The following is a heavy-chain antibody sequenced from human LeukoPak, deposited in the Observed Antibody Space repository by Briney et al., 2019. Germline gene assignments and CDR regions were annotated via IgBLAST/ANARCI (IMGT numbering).Heavy chain of an antibody. J-gene: IGHJ3*02. CDR3: ARERGYSSSAFDI. V-gene: IGHV3-48*01. D-gene: IGHD5-18*01. CDR2: ISRSSTTI. CDR1: GFIFSSYS. Sequence: PGGSLRLSCAASGFIFSSYSMNWVRQAPGKGLGWVSYISRSSTTIYYADSVKGRFTISRDNVKNSLYLQMNSLRAEDTALYYCARERGYSSSAFDIWGQGTMVTVSS.